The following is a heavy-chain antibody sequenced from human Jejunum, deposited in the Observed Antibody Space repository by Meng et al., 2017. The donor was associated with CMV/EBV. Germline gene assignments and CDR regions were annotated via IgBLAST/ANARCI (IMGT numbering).Heavy chain of an antibody. Sequence: VHLPRGGAGLLQPSEPLSLTCGVYGGPFSGYWSWVRQPPGKGLEWIGEITHSGSTNYNVSLKSRVTISIDTSKNQFSLKLSSVTATDTAVYYCAPGFRSWSGSYSSWGQGTLVTVSS. D-gene: IGHD1-26*01. V-gene: IGHV4-34*01. CDR3: APGFRSWSGSYSS. CDR2: ITHSGST. J-gene: IGHJ4*02. CDR1: GGPFSGY.